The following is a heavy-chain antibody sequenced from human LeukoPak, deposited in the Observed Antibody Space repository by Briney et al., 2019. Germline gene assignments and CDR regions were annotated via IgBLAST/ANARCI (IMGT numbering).Heavy chain of an antibody. D-gene: IGHD1-7*01. Sequence: TGGSLRLSCAASGFTFSSYSMNWVRQAPGKGLEWVSVIYRDGSTYYADSVQGRFTISRDNLKNTLYLQMDSLRIEDSAVYYCAQLPRSWGQGTLVTVSS. CDR1: GFTFSSYS. CDR2: IYRDGST. J-gene: IGHJ5*02. CDR3: AQLPRS. V-gene: IGHV3-66*02.